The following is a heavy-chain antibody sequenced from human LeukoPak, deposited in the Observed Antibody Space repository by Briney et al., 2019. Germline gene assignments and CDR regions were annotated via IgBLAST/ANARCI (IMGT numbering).Heavy chain of an antibody. CDR3: ARSQHCGGDCYKETELAPLSYYMDV. V-gene: IGHV3-7*01. D-gene: IGHD2-21*01. J-gene: IGHJ6*03. CDR2: IKHDGSEK. Sequence: GGSLRLSCAASGFTFSSFWMSWVRQAPGKGLEWVANIKHDGSEKYYVDSVKGRFTLSRDNAKNSLYLQMNSLRAEDTAVYYCARSQHCGGDCYKETELAPLSYYMDVWGKGTTVTVSS. CDR1: GFTFSSFW.